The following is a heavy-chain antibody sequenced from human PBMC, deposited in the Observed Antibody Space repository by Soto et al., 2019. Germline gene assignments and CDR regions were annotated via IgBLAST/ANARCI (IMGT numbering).Heavy chain of an antibody. Sequence: GESLKISCAASGFTFSIYAMTWVRQSPGKGLEWVSSMSRTGDNTYYADSVKGRFTISRDNSKNTLYLQMNSLRAEDTAIYYCAKDQSNSNPLYYFDFWGPGTLGTVS. J-gene: IGHJ4*01. D-gene: IGHD3-22*01. CDR3: AKDQSNSNPLYYFDF. CDR2: MSRTGDNT. V-gene: IGHV3-23*01. CDR1: GFTFSIYA.